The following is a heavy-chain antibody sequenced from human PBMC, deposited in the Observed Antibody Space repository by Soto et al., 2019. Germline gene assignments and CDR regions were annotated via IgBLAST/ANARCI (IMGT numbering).Heavy chain of an antibody. CDR3: ARDMGGSNLPDY. J-gene: IGHJ4*02. V-gene: IGHV1-46*03. Sequence: QVQLVQSGAEVKKPGASVKISCKASGYTFTNNYLHWLRQAPGQGLEWMGLINPSDGSTNYALRFQGRITMTRDTSTSTVYMEVSSLRSEDTAIYFCARDMGGSNLPDYWGQGTLVTVSS. D-gene: IGHD4-4*01. CDR1: GYTFTNNY. CDR2: INPSDGST.